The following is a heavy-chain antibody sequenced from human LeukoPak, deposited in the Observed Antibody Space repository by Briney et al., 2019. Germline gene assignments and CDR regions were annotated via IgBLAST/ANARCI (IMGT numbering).Heavy chain of an antibody. CDR1: GGSLNGHY. CDR3: ARVIRTGTRGRDWFDP. J-gene: IGHJ5*02. CDR2: IYYSGST. V-gene: IGHV4-59*11. Sequence: SETLSLTCAVYGGSLNGHYWSWIRQPPGKGLEWIGYIYYSGSTNYNPSLKSRVTISVDTSKNQFSLKLSSVTAADTAVYYCARVIRTGTRGRDWFDPWGQGTLVTVSS. D-gene: IGHD1-1*01.